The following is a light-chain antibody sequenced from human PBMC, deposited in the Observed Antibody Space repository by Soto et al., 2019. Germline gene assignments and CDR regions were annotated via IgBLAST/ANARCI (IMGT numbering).Light chain of an antibody. Sequence: DIQLTQSPSFLSASVGDRVTITCRASQGVRSYLAWYQQKPGKAPQLLIYAASTLQSGVPSRFSGSGSWTEFTLTISSLQPEDFATYYCQQLKSYPHLTFGQGTRLEIK. CDR2: AAS. CDR1: QGVRSY. CDR3: QQLKSYPHLT. J-gene: IGKJ5*01. V-gene: IGKV1-9*01.